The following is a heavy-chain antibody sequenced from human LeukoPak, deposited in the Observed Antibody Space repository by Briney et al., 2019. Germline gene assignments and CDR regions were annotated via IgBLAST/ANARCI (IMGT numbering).Heavy chain of an antibody. V-gene: IGHV1-18*01. CDR3: ARDLADCSGGSCYVWFDP. J-gene: IGHJ5*02. CDR1: GYTFTSYG. Sequence: ASVKVSCKASGYTFTSYGISWVRQAPGQGLEWMGWISAYNGNTNYAQKLQGRVTMTTDTSTSTAYMELRSLRSEDTAVYYCARDLADCSGGSCYVWFDPWGQGTLVTVSS. CDR2: ISAYNGNT. D-gene: IGHD2-15*01.